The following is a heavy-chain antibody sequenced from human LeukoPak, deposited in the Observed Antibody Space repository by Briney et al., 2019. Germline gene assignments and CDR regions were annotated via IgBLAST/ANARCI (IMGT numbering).Heavy chain of an antibody. CDR1: GGSFSGYY. CDR2: INHSGST. J-gene: IGHJ5*02. Sequence: PSETLSLTCAVYGGSFSGYYWSWIRQPPGKGLEWIGEINHSGSTNYNPSLKSRVTISVDTSKNQFSLKLSSVTAADTAVYYCARIYCSSTSCYRIRWFDPWGQGTLVTVSS. CDR3: ARIYCSSTSCYRIRWFDP. D-gene: IGHD2-2*02. V-gene: IGHV4-34*01.